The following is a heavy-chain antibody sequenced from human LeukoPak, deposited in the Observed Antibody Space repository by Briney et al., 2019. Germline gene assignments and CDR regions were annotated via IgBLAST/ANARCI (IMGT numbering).Heavy chain of an antibody. J-gene: IGHJ4*02. V-gene: IGHV4-34*01. CDR2: INHSGST. CDR3: ARRRTYYYDSSGYYPFDY. D-gene: IGHD3-22*01. Sequence: WGSLRLSRAASGFTFSSYEMNWVRQRPGKGLEWIGEINHSGSTNYNPSLKSRVTISVDTSKNQFSLKLSSVTAADTAVYYCARRRTYYYDSSGYYPFDYWGQGTLVTVSS. CDR1: GFTFSSYE.